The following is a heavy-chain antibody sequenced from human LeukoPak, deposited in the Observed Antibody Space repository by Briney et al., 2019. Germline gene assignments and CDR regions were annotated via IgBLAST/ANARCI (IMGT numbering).Heavy chain of an antibody. V-gene: IGHV3-23*01. CDR2: ISGSGGST. D-gene: IGHD6-19*01. CDR3: AKQTYYSSGSQSGGDFDY. J-gene: IGHJ4*02. CDR1: GFTFSSYA. Sequence: GGSLRLSCAASGFTFSSYAMSWVRQAPGKGLEWVSAISGSGGSTYYADSVKGRFTISRDNSKNTLYLQMNCLRAEDTAVYYCAKQTYYSSGSQSGGDFDYWGQGTLVTVSS.